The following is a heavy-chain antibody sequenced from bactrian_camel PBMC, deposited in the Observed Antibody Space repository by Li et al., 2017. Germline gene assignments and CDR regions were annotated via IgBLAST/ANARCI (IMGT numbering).Heavy chain of an antibody. CDR3: AAETPCSKQLLPGPTTYNF. Sequence: HVQLVESGGGSVQAGGSLTLSCTASESTYRSICMGWFRQAPGQEREGVARIATGSGNTYYADSVKGRVTISQDNARNTIYLQMNNLKPEDTAMYYCAAETPCSKQLLPGPTTYNFWGLGTQVTVS. D-gene: IGHD1*01. CDR1: ESTYRSIC. J-gene: IGHJ4*01. CDR2: IATGSGNT. V-gene: IGHV3S63*01.